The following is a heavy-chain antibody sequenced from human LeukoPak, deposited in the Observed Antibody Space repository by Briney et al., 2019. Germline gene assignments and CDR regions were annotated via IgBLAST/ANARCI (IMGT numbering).Heavy chain of an antibody. Sequence: GGSLRLPCAASGFTFSNYGMHWVRQAPGKGLEWVTFIRYDGSNKYYADSVKGRFTVSRDNSKNTLYLQMNSLRPEDTAVYNCVKRDIQYTSSSGGTFQHWGQGTLVTVSS. D-gene: IGHD6-6*01. V-gene: IGHV3-30*02. CDR2: IRYDGSNK. CDR3: VKRDIQYTSSSGGTFQH. CDR1: GFTFSNYG. J-gene: IGHJ1*01.